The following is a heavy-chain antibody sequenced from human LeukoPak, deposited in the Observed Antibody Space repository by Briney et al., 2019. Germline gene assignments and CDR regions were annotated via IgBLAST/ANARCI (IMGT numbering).Heavy chain of an antibody. D-gene: IGHD3-3*01. CDR2: ISYDGDNK. CDR1: GFSFSDHS. Sequence: GGSLILSCATSGFSFSDHSMHWVRQAPGKGLEWVAVISYDGDNKEYIDSVKGRFTISRDNSRNTVHLQMNSLTVEDTALYYCARDGDHDFWGGFGSDYYGLDVWGQGTTATVSS. J-gene: IGHJ6*02. CDR3: ARDGDHDFWGGFGSDYYGLDV. V-gene: IGHV3-30-3*01.